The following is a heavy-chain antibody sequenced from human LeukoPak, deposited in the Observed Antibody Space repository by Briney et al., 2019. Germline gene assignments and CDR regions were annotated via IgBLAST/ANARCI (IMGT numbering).Heavy chain of an antibody. CDR2: IYHNGTH. V-gene: IGHV4-4*02. CDR3: ATAPILRGEGGEHYKYGMDV. J-gene: IGHJ6*02. CDR1: VGSISSGNW. D-gene: IGHD2-2*02. Sequence: SETLSLTCAVSVGSISSGNWWTWVRQSPGKGLEWIGEIYHNGTHNYNPSLKSRVTISADTFKNHFTLKLTSVTAADTAVYYCATAPILRGEGGEHYKYGMDVWGQGTTVIVSS.